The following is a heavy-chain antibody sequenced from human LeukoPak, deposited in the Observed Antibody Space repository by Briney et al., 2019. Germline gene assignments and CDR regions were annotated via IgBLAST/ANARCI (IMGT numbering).Heavy chain of an antibody. CDR3: SGTSYVWGSYRSLDL. V-gene: IGHV3-49*04. J-gene: IGHJ5*02. D-gene: IGHD3-16*02. CDR1: GFTFGDYA. Sequence: PGGSLRLSCTTSGFTFGDYAMSWVRQAPGKGLEWVGFIRTKAYGGTPEYAASVKGRFTISRDDFKSIAYLQVNSLKTEDTAVYFCSGTSYVWGSYRSLDLWGQGTLVTVSS. CDR2: IRTKAYGGTP.